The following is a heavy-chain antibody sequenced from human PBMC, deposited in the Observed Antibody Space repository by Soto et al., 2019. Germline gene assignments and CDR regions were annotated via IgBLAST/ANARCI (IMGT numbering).Heavy chain of an antibody. CDR1: GGSIINYY. CDR2: IYSSGST. Sequence: SETLSLTCTVSGGSIINYYWTWIRQPAGKGLERVGRIYSSGSTSYNPSLKSRLTMSVDTSKNQFSLKLTSVTAADTALYYCARQTTYSSSWFDYWGHGTLVTVSS. CDR3: ARQTTYSSSWFDY. J-gene: IGHJ5*01. D-gene: IGHD6-13*01. V-gene: IGHV4-4*07.